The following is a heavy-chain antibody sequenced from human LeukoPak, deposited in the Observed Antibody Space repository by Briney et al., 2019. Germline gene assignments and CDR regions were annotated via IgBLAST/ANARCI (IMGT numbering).Heavy chain of an antibody. D-gene: IGHD2-8*01. CDR1: GGPFSGYY. J-gene: IGHJ5*02. Sequence: SEPLSLTCAVYGGPFSGYYWSWIRQAPGKGLEWVGEINHSGSFNYNPSLKSRLLILVDTSKNQFSLKLSSVTAADTAVYYCARVTYCTTTSCHPLGWFDPWGQGTLVTVSS. CDR2: INHSGSF. V-gene: IGHV4-34*01. CDR3: ARVTYCTTTSCHPLGWFDP.